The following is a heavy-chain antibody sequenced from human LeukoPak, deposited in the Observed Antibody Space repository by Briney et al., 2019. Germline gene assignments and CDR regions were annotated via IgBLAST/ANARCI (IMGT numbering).Heavy chain of an antibody. CDR3: ARAYSGYTALDV. Sequence: GRSLRLSCAASGFTFPSYVLHWVRQAPGKGLEWVAFLSFDGTNKYYADSVKGRFTISRDNSKNTLYLQINSLRAEDTAVYYCARAYSGYTALDVWGQGTMVTV. CDR1: GFTFPSYV. D-gene: IGHD5-12*01. CDR2: LSFDGTNK. V-gene: IGHV3-30-3*01. J-gene: IGHJ3*01.